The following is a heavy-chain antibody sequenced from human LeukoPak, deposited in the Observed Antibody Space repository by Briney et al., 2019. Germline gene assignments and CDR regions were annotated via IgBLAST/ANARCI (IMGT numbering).Heavy chain of an antibody. CDR2: IYYSGST. CDR3: ARHPGGYSYGFLDY. CDR1: GGSISSYY. J-gene: IGHJ4*02. D-gene: IGHD5-18*01. V-gene: IGHV4-59*08. Sequence: PSETLSLTCTVSGGSISSYYWSWIRQPPGKGLEWIGYIYYSGSTNYNPSLKSRVTISVDTSKNQFSLKLGSVTAADTAVYYCARHPGGYSYGFLDYWGQGTLVTVSS.